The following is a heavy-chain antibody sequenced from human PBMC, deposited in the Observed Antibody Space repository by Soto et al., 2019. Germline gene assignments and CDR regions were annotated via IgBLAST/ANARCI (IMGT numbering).Heavy chain of an antibody. J-gene: IGHJ4*02. D-gene: IGHD5-12*01. Sequence: PSETLSLTWAVSGYPISSGYYWSRIRQPQAKGLEWIAMMHHSGTTYYNPSLRSRTTISPASSNNQFSLKMPPVTAADTAVYYCARSSGYVPGGYWAQGXLLTVCS. V-gene: IGHV4-38-2*01. CDR3: ARSSGYVPGGY. CDR2: MHHSGTT. CDR1: GYPISSGYY.